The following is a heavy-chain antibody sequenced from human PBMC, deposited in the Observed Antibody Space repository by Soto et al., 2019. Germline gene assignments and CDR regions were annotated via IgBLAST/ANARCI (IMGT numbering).Heavy chain of an antibody. CDR3: AKASEWLFGNWFDP. D-gene: IGHD3-3*01. Sequence: QPGGSLRLSCAASGFSFSDFAMSWVRQAPGKGPEWVSSISGTAGRSYYADSVKGRFTISRDNSQNTLSLELNSLRVEDTAMYYCAKASEWLFGNWFDPWGQGTQVTVSS. V-gene: IGHV3-23*01. CDR2: ISGTAGRS. J-gene: IGHJ5*02. CDR1: GFSFSDFA.